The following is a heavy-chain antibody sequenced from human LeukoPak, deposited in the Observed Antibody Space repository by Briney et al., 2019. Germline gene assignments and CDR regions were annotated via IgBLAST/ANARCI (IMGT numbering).Heavy chain of an antibody. V-gene: IGHV4-61*01. CDR1: GGSVSSGSYY. J-gene: IGHJ4*02. CDR3: ARELCSGGSFGKFDY. Sequence: PSETLSLTCTVSGGSVSSGSYYWGWIRQPPGKGLEWIGNIFYSGSTNYHPSLKSLVTISLDTSKNQFSLKLSSVTAADTAVYYCARELCSGGSFGKFDYWGQGTLDTVSS. D-gene: IGHD2-15*01. CDR2: IFYSGST.